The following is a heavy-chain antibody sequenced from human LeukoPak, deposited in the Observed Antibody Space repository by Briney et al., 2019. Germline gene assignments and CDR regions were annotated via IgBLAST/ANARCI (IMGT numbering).Heavy chain of an antibody. V-gene: IGHV3-30-3*01. D-gene: IGHD6-13*01. CDR1: GFTFSSYA. CDR3: ARVPYSSSWVPPYYYYYGMDV. CDR2: ISYDGSNK. Sequence: GGSLRLSCAASGFTFSSYAMHWVRQAPGKGLEWVAVISYDGSNKYYADSVKGRFTISRDNSKNTLYLQMNSLRAEDTAVYYRARVPYSSSWVPPYYYYYGMDVWGQGTTVTVSS. J-gene: IGHJ6*02.